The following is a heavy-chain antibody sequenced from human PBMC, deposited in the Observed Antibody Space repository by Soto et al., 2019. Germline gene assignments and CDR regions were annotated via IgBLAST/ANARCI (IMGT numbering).Heavy chain of an antibody. Sequence: PSETLSLTCAVYGGSFSGYYWSWIRQPPGKGLEWIGEINHSGSTNYNPSLKSRVTISVDTSKNQFSLKLSSVTAADTAVYYCARHLITFGGVIDIDAFDISGQATIVTVSS. CDR2: INHSGST. CDR1: GGSFSGYY. V-gene: IGHV4-34*01. D-gene: IGHD3-16*02. J-gene: IGHJ3*02. CDR3: ARHLITFGGVIDIDAFDI.